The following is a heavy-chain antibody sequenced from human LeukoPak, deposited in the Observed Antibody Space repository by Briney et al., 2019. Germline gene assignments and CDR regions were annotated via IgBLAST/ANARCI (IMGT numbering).Heavy chain of an antibody. CDR3: ARDPKIFTMMNAFDI. CDR1: GFTFSSYA. V-gene: IGHV3-30-3*01. D-gene: IGHD3-22*01. J-gene: IGHJ3*02. Sequence: GGSLRLSCAASGFTFSSYAMPWVRQAPGKGLEWVAVISYDGSNKYYADSVKGRFTISRDNSKNTLYLQMNSLRAEDTAVYYCARDPKIFTMMNAFDIWGQGTMVTVSS. CDR2: ISYDGSNK.